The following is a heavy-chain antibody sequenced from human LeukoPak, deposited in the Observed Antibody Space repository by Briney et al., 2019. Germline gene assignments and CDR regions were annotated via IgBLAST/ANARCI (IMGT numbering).Heavy chain of an antibody. CDR1: GYTFTGYY. Sequence: ASVKVSCKASGYTFTGYYMHWVRQAPGQGLEWMAWISAYNGNTNYAPKFQGRVTLTTDTSTSIAYMEVRNLRSDDTAMYYCARDLEGYCDSTNCRPGQYWGQGTLVIVSS. V-gene: IGHV1-18*04. CDR2: ISAYNGNT. J-gene: IGHJ4*02. CDR3: ARDLEGYCDSTNCRPGQY. D-gene: IGHD2-2*01.